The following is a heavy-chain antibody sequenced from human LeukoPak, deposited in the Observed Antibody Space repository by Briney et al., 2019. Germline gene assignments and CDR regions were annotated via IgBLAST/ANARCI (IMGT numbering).Heavy chain of an antibody. V-gene: IGHV1-46*01. D-gene: IGHD3-22*01. CDR2: INPSGGST. CDR3: ARDLRRYYDSSGYYLPDY. CDR1: GYTFTSYY. J-gene: IGHJ4*02. Sequence: ASVKVSCKASGYTFTSYYMHWVRQAPGQGLEWMGIINPSGGSTSYAQKFQGRVTMTRDTSISTAYMELSRLRSDDTAVYYCARDLRRYYDSSGYYLPDYWGQGTLVTVSS.